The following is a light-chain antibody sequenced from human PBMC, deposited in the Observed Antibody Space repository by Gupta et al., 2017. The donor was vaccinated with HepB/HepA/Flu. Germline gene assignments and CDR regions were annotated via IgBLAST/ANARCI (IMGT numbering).Light chain of an antibody. J-gene: IGKJ4*01. Sequence: DIQLTQSPSFLSASVGDRVTITCRASQGISSYLAWYQQKPGKAPRLLIYAASTLQRGGPSRFSSSGSWTEFTPTIISLQPEDFATYYCQQLNGYPLTFGGGTKLEIK. CDR2: AAS. CDR3: QQLNGYPLT. CDR1: QGISSY. V-gene: IGKV1-9*01.